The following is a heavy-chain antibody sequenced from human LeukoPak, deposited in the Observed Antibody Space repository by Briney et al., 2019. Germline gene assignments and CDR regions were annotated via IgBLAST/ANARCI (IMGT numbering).Heavy chain of an antibody. CDR2: ISGSGGST. CDR3: AKGGTAAHYYYYYYGMDV. CDR1: GFTFSSYA. Sequence: GGSLRLSCAASGFTFSSYAMSWVRQAPGKGLEWVSAISGSGGSTYYADSVKGRFTISRDNSKNTLYLQMNSLRAEDTAVYYCAKGGTAAHYYYYYYGMDVWGQGTTVTVSS. J-gene: IGHJ6*02. D-gene: IGHD2-2*01. V-gene: IGHV3-23*01.